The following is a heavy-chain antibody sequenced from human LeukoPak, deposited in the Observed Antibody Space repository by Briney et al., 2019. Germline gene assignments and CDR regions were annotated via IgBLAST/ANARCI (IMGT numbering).Heavy chain of an antibody. J-gene: IGHJ1*01. CDR1: RFTFSSYG. V-gene: IGHV3-30*18. D-gene: IGHD2-2*01. CDR3: AKDLAMRGH. CDR2: ISYDGSNK. Sequence: GGSLRLSCAASRFTFSSYGMHWVRQAPRKGLEWVAVISYDGSNKYYADSVKGRFTISRDNSKNTLYLQMNSLRAEDTAVYYCAKDLAMRGHWGQGTLVTVSS.